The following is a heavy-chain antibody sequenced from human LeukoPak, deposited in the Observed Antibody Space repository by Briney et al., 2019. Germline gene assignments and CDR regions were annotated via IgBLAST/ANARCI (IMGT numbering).Heavy chain of an antibody. CDR2: IRSDGSNK. CDR3: ARILDSAWAELGY. CDR1: GFSFSSYG. J-gene: IGHJ4*02. D-gene: IGHD6-19*01. V-gene: IGHV3-30*02. Sequence: GGSLRLSCAGSGFSFSSYGMHWVRQAPGKGLEWMAFIRSDGSNKYYADSVKGRFTISRDNSKNTLYLQMNSLRAEDTAVYYCARILDSAWAELGYWAQGTLVTVSS.